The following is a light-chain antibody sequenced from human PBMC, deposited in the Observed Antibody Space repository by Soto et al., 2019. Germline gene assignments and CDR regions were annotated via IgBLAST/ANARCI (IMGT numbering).Light chain of an antibody. Sequence: QSVLTQPPSASGTPGQSVTISCSGSTSHIGSSTVNWYQQLPGTAPKLLVYSNDQRPSGVPDRFSASKSGTSAFLAISGLQSEDEADYDCAVWDDSLNAWVFGGGTKLTVL. V-gene: IGLV1-44*01. CDR1: TSHIGSST. J-gene: IGLJ3*02. CDR3: AVWDDSLNAWV. CDR2: SND.